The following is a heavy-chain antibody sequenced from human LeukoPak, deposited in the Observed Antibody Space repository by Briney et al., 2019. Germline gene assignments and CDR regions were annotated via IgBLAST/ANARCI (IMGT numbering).Heavy chain of an antibody. J-gene: IGHJ6*03. D-gene: IGHD6-6*01. V-gene: IGHV4-39*07. CDR3: ARGTVYSSSPLHYYYYMDV. CDR2: IYFTGNT. Sequence: SETLSHTCTVSGDSISTGSYYWGWIRQPPGKGLEWIGSIYFTGNTYYNPPLRSRVTISVDTSKNQFSLKLNSVTAADTAVYYCARGTVYSSSPLHYYYYMDVWGKGATVTVSS. CDR1: GDSISTGSYY.